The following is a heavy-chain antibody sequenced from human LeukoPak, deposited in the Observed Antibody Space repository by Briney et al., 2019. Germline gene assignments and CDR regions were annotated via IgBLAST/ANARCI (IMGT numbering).Heavy chain of an antibody. J-gene: IGHJ4*02. Sequence: SETLSLTCAVYGGSFSGYYWSWIRQPPGKGLEWIGEINHSGSTNYNPSLKSRVTISVDTSKNQFSLKLSSVTAADTAVYYCARTGITGTSGGDYWGQGTLVTVSS. D-gene: IGHD1-20*01. CDR2: INHSGST. V-gene: IGHV4-34*09. CDR3: ARTGITGTSGGDY. CDR1: GGSFSGYY.